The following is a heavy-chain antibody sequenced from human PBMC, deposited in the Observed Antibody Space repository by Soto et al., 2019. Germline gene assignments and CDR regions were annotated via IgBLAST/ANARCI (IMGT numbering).Heavy chain of an antibody. D-gene: IGHD6-19*01. Sequence: PGGSLRLSCAASGFTFSSYAMSWVRQAPGKGLEWVSAISGSGGSTYCADSVKGRFTISRDNSKNTLYLQMNSLRAEDTAVYYWAKGGVPSNKYSSGWYGRNWGQGTLVTVSS. CDR3: AKGGVPSNKYSSGWYGRN. V-gene: IGHV3-23*01. CDR1: GFTFSSYA. CDR2: ISGSGGST. J-gene: IGHJ4*02.